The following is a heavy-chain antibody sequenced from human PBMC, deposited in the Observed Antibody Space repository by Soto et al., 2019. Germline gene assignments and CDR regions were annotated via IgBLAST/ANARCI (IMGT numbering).Heavy chain of an antibody. V-gene: IGHV4-34*01. J-gene: IGHJ6*02. CDR2: INHSGST. D-gene: IGHD2-2*01. CDR3: ARTSRYLACSSTSCYPGGYYYYYYGMDV. CDR1: GGSFSGYY. Sequence: ETLSLTCAVYGGSFSGYYWSWIRQPPGKGLEWIGEINHSGSTNYNPSLKSRVTISVDTSKNQFSLKLSSVTAADTAVYYCARTSRYLACSSTSCYPGGYYYYYYGMDVWGQGTTVTVSS.